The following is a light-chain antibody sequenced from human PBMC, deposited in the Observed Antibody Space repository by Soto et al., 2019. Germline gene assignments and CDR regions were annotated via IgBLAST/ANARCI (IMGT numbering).Light chain of an antibody. CDR1: SSNIGSNT. CDR2: GNS. J-gene: IGLJ1*01. CDR3: GAWDDSLNGFYV. Sequence: QSVLTQPPSASGTPGQRVTISCSGSSSNIGSNTVNWYQQLPGTAPKLLIYGNSQRPSGVPDRFSGSKSGTPASLAISGLQSEDEADYYCGAWDDSLNGFYVFGTGTKVTVL. V-gene: IGLV1-44*01.